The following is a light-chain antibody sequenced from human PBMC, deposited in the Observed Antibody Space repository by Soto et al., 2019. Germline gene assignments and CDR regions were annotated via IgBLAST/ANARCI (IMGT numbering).Light chain of an antibody. CDR2: EVN. J-gene: IGLJ2*01. CDR3: TSYTSTSAVV. V-gene: IGLV2-14*01. Sequence: QSVLTQPASVSGSPGQSITISCTGTSNDVGGYNYVSWYQQHPGKAPKLMISEVNNRPSGVSNRFSGSKSGNTASLTISGLQAEDEADYYCTSYTSTSAVVFGGGTKVTVL. CDR1: SNDVGGYNY.